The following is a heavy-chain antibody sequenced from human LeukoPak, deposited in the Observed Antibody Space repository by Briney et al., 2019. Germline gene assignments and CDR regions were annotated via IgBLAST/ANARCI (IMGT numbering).Heavy chain of an antibody. CDR2: IYYSGST. J-gene: IGHJ6*03. CDR3: ALSYGYYYYYYMDV. Sequence: SETLSLTCTASGGSISSYYWSWIRQPPGKGLEWIGYIYYSGSTNYNPSLKSRVTISVDTSKNQFSLKLSSVTAADTAVYYCALSYGYYYYYYMDVWGKGTTVTISS. CDR1: GGSISSYY. V-gene: IGHV4-59*01. D-gene: IGHD4-17*01.